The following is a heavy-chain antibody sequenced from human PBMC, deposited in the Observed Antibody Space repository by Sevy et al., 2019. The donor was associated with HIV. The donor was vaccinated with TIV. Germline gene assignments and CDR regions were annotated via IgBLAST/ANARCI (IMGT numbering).Heavy chain of an antibody. CDR3: ARRWGDYDSFNYCPF. CDR2: MNPKSGNT. Sequence: ASVKVSCKASGYTFTSYDINWVRQATGQGLEWMGWMNPKSGNTGYAQKFQGRVTMTRDTSISTAYMELGSLRSEDTAVYYCARRWGDYDSFNYCPFWGQGTLVTVSS. V-gene: IGHV1-8*01. J-gene: IGHJ4*02. CDR1: GYTFTSYD. D-gene: IGHD3-22*01.